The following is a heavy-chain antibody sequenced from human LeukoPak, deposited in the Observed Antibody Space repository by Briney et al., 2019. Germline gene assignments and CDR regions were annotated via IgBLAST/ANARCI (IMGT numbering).Heavy chain of an antibody. CDR1: GFTFSSYW. D-gene: IGHD3-10*01. V-gene: IGHV3-30*02. J-gene: IGHJ4*02. CDR3: AKDDGSGSHGDY. Sequence: GGSLRLSCAASGFTFSSYWMSWVRQAPGKGLEWVAFIRYDGSNKYYADSVKGRFTISRDNSKNTLYLQMNSLRAEDTAVYYCAKDDGSGSHGDYWGQGTLVTVSS. CDR2: IRYDGSNK.